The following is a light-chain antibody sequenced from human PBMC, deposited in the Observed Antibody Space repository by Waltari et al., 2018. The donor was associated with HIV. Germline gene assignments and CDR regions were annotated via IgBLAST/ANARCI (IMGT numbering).Light chain of an antibody. CDR1: SSDVGAYNY. CDR2: DVT. V-gene: IGLV2-11*01. CDR3: CSYAGSSYV. J-gene: IGLJ1*01. Sequence: QYALTQPRSVSGSPGQSVTISCTGTSSDVGAYNYASWYQQHPGKAPKLMIYDVTKRPSVVPDRFSGSKSGNTASLTISGLQAEDEADYYCCSYAGSSYVFGTGTNVTVL.